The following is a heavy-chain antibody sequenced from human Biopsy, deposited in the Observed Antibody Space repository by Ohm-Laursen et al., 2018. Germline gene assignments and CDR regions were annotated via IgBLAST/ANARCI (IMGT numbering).Heavy chain of an antibody. J-gene: IGHJ4*02. V-gene: IGHV3-33*06. D-gene: IGHD2-8*01. Sequence: SLRLSCSASGFTFSSYGMHWVRQAPGKGLEWVAAIWYDGSNKNYADSVKGRFTISRDNSKNTLYLQMNSLRGEDTAVYYCAKCMAGGSNYYFHHCGQGTLVTVTS. CDR2: IWYDGSNK. CDR3: AKCMAGGSNYYFHH. CDR1: GFTFSSYG.